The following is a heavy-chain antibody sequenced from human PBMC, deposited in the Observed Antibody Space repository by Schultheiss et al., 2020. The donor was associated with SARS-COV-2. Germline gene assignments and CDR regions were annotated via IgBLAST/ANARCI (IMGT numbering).Heavy chain of an antibody. J-gene: IGHJ6*03. D-gene: IGHD2-2*01. CDR3: ARDASPPLIVVVPAASYYMDV. CDR2: INPNSGGT. V-gene: IGHV1-2*06. CDR1: GYTFTSYD. Sequence: ASVKVSCKASGYTFTSYDINWVRQATGQGLEWMGRINPNSGGTNYAQKFQGRVTMTRDTSISTAYMELSRLRSDDTAVYYCARDASPPLIVVVPAASYYMDVWGKGTTVTVSS.